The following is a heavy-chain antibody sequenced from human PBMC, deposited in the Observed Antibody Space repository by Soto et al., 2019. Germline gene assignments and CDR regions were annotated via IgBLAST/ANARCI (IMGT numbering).Heavy chain of an antibody. Sequence: PGGSLRLSCAASGFTFSSYAMHWVRQAPGKGLEWVAVISYDGSNKYYADSVKGRFTISRDNSKNTLYLQMNSLRAEDTAVYDCVRSHDHFGLDVWGQGTKVTVSS. D-gene: IGHD3-10*01. CDR3: VRSHDHFGLDV. CDR1: GFTFSSYA. J-gene: IGHJ6*02. CDR2: ISYDGSNK. V-gene: IGHV3-30-3*01.